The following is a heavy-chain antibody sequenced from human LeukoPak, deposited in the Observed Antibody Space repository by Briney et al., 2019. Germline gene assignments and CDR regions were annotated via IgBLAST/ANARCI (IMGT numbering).Heavy chain of an antibody. Sequence: SETLSLTCTVSGGSISSSSYYWGWIRQPPGKGLEWIGSIYYSGSTYYNPSLKSRVTISVDTSKNQFSLKLSSVTAADTAVYYCARERWGFDDYWGRGTLVTVSS. CDR3: ARERWGFDDY. J-gene: IGHJ4*02. D-gene: IGHD3-10*01. CDR1: GGSISSSSYY. CDR2: IYYSGST. V-gene: IGHV4-39*07.